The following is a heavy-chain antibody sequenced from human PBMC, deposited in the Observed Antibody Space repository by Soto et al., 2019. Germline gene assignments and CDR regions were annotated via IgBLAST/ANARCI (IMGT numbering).Heavy chain of an antibody. CDR2: IYYTGST. Sequence: QLQLLESGPGLVKPSETLSLTCTVSGGSIGSTPYFWGWIRQPPGKGLEWIGSIYYTGSTYYNPSLKSRVTMSVDTSKNQFSLRLSSVTAADTAIYYCARHHPNYGDYGAVVDYWGQGTLVTVSS. CDR1: GGSIGSTPYF. D-gene: IGHD4-17*01. CDR3: ARHHPNYGDYGAVVDY. V-gene: IGHV4-39*01. J-gene: IGHJ4*02.